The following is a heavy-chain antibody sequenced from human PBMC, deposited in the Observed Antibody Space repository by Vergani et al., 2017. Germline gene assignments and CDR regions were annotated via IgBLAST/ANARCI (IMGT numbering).Heavy chain of an antibody. J-gene: IGHJ4*02. Sequence: EVQLVESGGALVQPGGSLRLSCSDSGFTFSSYSMNWVRQAPGKGLEWVSSISSSSSYIYYADSVKGRFTISRDNAKNSLYLQMNSLRAEDTAVYYCARVGRYGNYFDYWGQGTLVTVSS. D-gene: IGHD5-18*01. V-gene: IGHV3-21*01. CDR2: ISSSSSYI. CDR3: ARVGRYGNYFDY. CDR1: GFTFSSYS.